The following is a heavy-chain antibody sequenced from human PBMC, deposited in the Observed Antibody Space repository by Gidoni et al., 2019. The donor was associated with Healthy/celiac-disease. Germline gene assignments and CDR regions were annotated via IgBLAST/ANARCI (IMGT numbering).Heavy chain of an antibody. J-gene: IGHJ5*02. Sequence: QVQLQESGPGLVKPSDTLSLTCTVSGGSISSYSWSWIRQPPGKGLEWIGYIYYSGSTNYNPSLKSRVTISVDTSKNQFSLKLSSVTAADTAVYYCARQIDCSSTSCYITGWFDPWGKGTLVTVSS. CDR2: IYYSGST. CDR3: ARQIDCSSTSCYITGWFDP. CDR1: GGSISSYS. V-gene: IGHV4-59*08. D-gene: IGHD2-2*02.